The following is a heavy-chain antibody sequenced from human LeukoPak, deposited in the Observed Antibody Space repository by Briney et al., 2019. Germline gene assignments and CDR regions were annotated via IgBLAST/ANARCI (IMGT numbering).Heavy chain of an antibody. CDR3: ARDMYYYGSGSYYNFYYFDY. V-gene: IGHV1-69*05. Sequence: SVKVSCKASGGTFSSYAISWVRQAPGQGLEWMGGIIPIFGTANYAQKFQGRITITTDESTSTAYMELSSLRSEDTAVYYCARDMYYYGSGSYYNFYYFDYWGQGTLVTVSS. CDR1: GGTFSSYA. CDR2: IIPIFGTA. D-gene: IGHD3-10*01. J-gene: IGHJ4*02.